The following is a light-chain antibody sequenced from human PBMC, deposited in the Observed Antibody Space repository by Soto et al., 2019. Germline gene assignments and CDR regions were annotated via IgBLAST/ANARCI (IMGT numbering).Light chain of an antibody. J-gene: IGKJ1*01. CDR3: QQYGSSPKT. CDR2: GAS. V-gene: IGKV3-15*01. Sequence: EIVMTQSPATLSVSPGERATLSCRASQNVNNNLAWYQQKPGQAPRLLIYGASTRATGIPARFSGSGSGTDFTLTISRLEPEDFAVYYCQQYGSSPKTFGQGTKVDIK. CDR1: QNVNNN.